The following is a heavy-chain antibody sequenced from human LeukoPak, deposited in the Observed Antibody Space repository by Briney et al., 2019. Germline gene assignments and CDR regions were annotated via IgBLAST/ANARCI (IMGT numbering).Heavy chain of an antibody. V-gene: IGHV4-59*01. CDR2: IYYSGTT. Sequence: ETLSLTCSVSGGSLSGYYWSWIRQSPWKGLEWIGYIYYSGTTNYNPSYKSRVTISIDTSKNQFSLKLTSVTAADTAVYYCARGREGWFGYFIWGQGSLVTVSS. CDR1: GGSLSGYY. CDR3: ARGREGWFGYFI. D-gene: IGHD3-10*01. J-gene: IGHJ4*02.